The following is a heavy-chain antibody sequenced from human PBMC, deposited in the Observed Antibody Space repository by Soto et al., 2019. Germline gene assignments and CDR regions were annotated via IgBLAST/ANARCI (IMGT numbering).Heavy chain of an antibody. CDR2: LSGSGTST. CDR1: GFSFVKYA. J-gene: IGHJ4*02. D-gene: IGHD6-19*01. CDR3: AKATTNGGWFNPFDS. Sequence: PGGSLRLSCAASGFSFVKYAMNWVRQAPGKGLEWVTGLSGSGTSTYYADSVKGRFTISRDNSRDTLFLQMNSLTADDTAVYYCAKATTNGGWFNPFDSWCQGALVTVSS. V-gene: IGHV3-23*01.